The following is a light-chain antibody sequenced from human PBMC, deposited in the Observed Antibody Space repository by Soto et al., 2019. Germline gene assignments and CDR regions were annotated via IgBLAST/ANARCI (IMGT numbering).Light chain of an antibody. CDR1: QSISRS. CDR3: QQFENWPWT. J-gene: IGKJ1*01. CDR2: DAS. Sequence: EIVLTQSPAILPVSPGERATLSCRASQSISRSLAWYQQKPGQAPRLLISDASTRATGIPARFSGSGSGTEFTLTISSLQSEDFAVYYCQQFENWPWTFGQGTKVDIK. V-gene: IGKV3-15*01.